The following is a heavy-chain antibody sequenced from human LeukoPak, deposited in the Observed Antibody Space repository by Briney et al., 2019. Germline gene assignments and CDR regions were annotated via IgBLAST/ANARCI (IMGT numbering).Heavy chain of an antibody. CDR3: ASPVMITFGGVIVPDAFDI. Sequence: ASVKVSCKASGYTFTGYYMHWVRQAPGQGLEWMGWINPNSGGTNYAQKFQGRVTMTRDTSISTAYMELSRLRSGDTAVYYCASPVMITFGGVIVPDAFDIWGQGTMVTVSS. CDR1: GYTFTGYY. V-gene: IGHV1-2*02. J-gene: IGHJ3*02. D-gene: IGHD3-16*02. CDR2: INPNSGGT.